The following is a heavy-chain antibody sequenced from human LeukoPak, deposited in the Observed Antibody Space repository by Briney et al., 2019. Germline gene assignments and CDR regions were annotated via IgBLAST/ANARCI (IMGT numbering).Heavy chain of an antibody. J-gene: IGHJ4*02. V-gene: IGHV4-59*01. CDR2: IYYSGGT. CDR3: ARVPRAYVGFYDY. D-gene: IGHD2-21*01. Sequence: SETLSLTCTVSGGSISSYYWSWIRQPPGKGLEWIGYIYYSGGTNYNPSLKSRVTISVDTSKNQFSLKVSSVTAADTAVYYCARVPRAYVGFYDYWGQGTLVTVSS. CDR1: GGSISSYY.